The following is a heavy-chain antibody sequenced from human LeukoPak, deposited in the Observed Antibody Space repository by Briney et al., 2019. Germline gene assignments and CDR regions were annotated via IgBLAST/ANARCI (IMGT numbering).Heavy chain of an antibody. CDR2: IKQDGSDK. J-gene: IGHJ3*02. Sequence: GGSLILSCAASGFTLSSNWMSWVRQAPGKGLEWVANIKQDGSDKYYVGSVKGRFTISRDNAKNSLYLQMNSLRAEDTAVYFCARERRGGDAFDMWGQGTVVTVSS. CDR3: ARERRGGDAFDM. V-gene: IGHV3-7*01. D-gene: IGHD3-10*01. CDR1: GFTLSSNW.